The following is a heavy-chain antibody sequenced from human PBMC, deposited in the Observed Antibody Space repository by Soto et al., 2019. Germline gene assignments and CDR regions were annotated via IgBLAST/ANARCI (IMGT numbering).Heavy chain of an antibody. CDR2: ISYDGSNK. J-gene: IGHJ4*02. CDR1: GFTFSSYG. CDR3: AKYGSGSYFYYFDY. D-gene: IGHD3-10*01. V-gene: IGHV3-30*18. Sequence: AGGSLRLSCAASGFTFSSYGMHWVRQAPGKGLEWVAVISYDGSNKYYADSVKGRFTISRDNSKNTLYLQMNSLRAEDTAVYYCAKYGSGSYFYYFDYWGQGTLVTVSS.